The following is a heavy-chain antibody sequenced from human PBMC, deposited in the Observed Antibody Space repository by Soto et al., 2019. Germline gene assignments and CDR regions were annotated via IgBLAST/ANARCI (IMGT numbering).Heavy chain of an antibody. D-gene: IGHD2-15*01. CDR2: ISAYNGNT. Sequence: ASVKVSCKASGYTFTSYGISWVRQAPGQGLEWMGWISAYNGNTNYAQKLQGRVTMTTDTSTSTAYMELRSRRSDDTAVYFCARGLECRGYCLDKPTWFGPWGQGTLVTVSS. CDR1: GYTFTSYG. J-gene: IGHJ5*02. CDR3: ARGLECRGYCLDKPTWFGP. V-gene: IGHV1-18*01.